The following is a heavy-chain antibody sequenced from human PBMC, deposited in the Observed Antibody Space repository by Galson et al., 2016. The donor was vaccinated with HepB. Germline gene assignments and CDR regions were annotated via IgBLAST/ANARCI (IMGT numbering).Heavy chain of an antibody. J-gene: IGHJ4*02. V-gene: IGHV3-23*01. D-gene: IGHD3-16*02. Sequence: SLRLSCAASGLTFSSQAVSWVRQAPGKGLEWVSAISGSGGSTYYADSVKGRFTISRDNSKNTLYLQMNSLRAEDTAVYYCAKSPIMISFGGVIVIRSFDYWGQGTLVTVSS. CDR2: ISGSGGST. CDR3: AKSPIMISFGGVIVIRSFDY. CDR1: GLTFSSQA.